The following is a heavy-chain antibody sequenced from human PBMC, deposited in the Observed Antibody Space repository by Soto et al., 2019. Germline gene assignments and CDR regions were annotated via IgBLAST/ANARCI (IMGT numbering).Heavy chain of an antibody. D-gene: IGHD3-10*01. CDR2: ITSKRYGGTT. V-gene: IGHV3-49*03. J-gene: IGHJ4*02. CDR1: GFNFGDYA. CDR3: SRVPRINRGAPLDY. Sequence: EVQLVESGGGLEQPGRSLRLSCTASGFNFGDYAMIWFRQAPGKGLEWVGFITSKRYGGTTEYAASVKGRFTISRDDSKDIAYLQMNSLKIDDTAVYHCSRVPRINRGAPLDYWGQGTLVTVSS.